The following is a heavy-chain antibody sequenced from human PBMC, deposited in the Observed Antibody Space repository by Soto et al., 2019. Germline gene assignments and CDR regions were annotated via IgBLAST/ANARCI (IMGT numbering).Heavy chain of an antibody. CDR3: ARTDGPGFVGP. Sequence: QVQLVQSGAEEKKPGASVKVSCKASGYTFTSYGMHWVRQAPGQRLEWMGWINAGNGNTKYSQKLQGRVTITRDTSANTAYMEVSSLRYEDTAVYYCARTDGPGFVGPWGQGNRVTVSS. CDR2: INAGNGNT. J-gene: IGHJ5*02. CDR1: GYTFTSYG. V-gene: IGHV1-3*05. D-gene: IGHD2-2*01.